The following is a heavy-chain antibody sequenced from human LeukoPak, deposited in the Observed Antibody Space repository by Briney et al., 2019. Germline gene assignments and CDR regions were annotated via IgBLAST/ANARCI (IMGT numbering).Heavy chain of an antibody. V-gene: IGHV3-21*01. J-gene: IGHJ6*03. Sequence: PGGSLRLSCAASGFTFSSYTMNWVRQAPGKGLEWVSSINGGSSYIYYADSVRGRFTISRDNAKNSLYLQMNSLRAEDTAVYYCAKAPITGYYYYYYMDVWGKGTTVTVSS. CDR2: INGGSSYI. CDR1: GFTFSSYT. CDR3: AKAPITGYYYYYYMDV.